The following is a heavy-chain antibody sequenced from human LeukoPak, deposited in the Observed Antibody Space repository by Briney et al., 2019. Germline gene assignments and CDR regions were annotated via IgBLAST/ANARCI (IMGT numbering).Heavy chain of an antibody. CDR1: GFTFSNYG. CDR3: AWGAVSPGYYYDLDV. D-gene: IGHD7-27*01. CDR2: ISGSGGRT. Sequence: GGSLRLSCAASGFTFSNYGMSWVRQAQGKGLEWVSGISGSGGRTYYADSVKGRFTISRENSKKTLYLQMNSLRAEDTAVYYCAWGAVSPGYYYDLDVWGQGTTVTVSS. J-gene: IGHJ6*02. V-gene: IGHV3-23*01.